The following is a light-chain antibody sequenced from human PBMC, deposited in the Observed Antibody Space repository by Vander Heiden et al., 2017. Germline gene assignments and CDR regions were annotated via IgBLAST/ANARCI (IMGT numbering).Light chain of an antibody. J-gene: IGLJ3*02. V-gene: IGLV1-44*01. CDR2: SNN. CDR3: AAWDDSLNVWV. CDR1: SSNIGRNT. Sequence: SVVTQPPSASGTPGQKASMSCSGSSSNIGRNTVNWYQQLPGTAPKLLIYSNNQRPSGVPDRFSGSKSGTSASLAISGLQSEDEADYYCAAWDDSLNVWVFGGGTTLTVL.